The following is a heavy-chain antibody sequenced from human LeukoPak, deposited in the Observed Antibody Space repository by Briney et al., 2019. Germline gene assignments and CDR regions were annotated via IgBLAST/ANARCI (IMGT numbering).Heavy chain of an antibody. D-gene: IGHD2-15*01. Sequence: PGGSLRLSCVASGFPFGSYSMNWVRQAPGKGLEWVSYISSSSSTIYYADSVKGRFTISRDNAKNSLYLQMNSLRAEDTAVYYCARDNIVVVVAAPPNYYYYGMDVWGQGTTVTVSS. J-gene: IGHJ6*02. CDR1: GFPFGSYS. CDR3: ARDNIVVVVAAPPNYYYYGMDV. CDR2: ISSSSSTI. V-gene: IGHV3-48*01.